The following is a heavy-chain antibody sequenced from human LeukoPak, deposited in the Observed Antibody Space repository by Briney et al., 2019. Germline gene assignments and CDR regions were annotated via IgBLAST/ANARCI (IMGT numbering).Heavy chain of an antibody. J-gene: IGHJ4*02. V-gene: IGHV3-64D*06. D-gene: IGHD6-13*01. CDR2: ISANGGST. CDR1: GFIISNYA. Sequence: SGGSLRLSCSASGFIISNYAMHWVRQAPGKGLEYFSAISANGGSTYYAESVKGRFTISRDNSKNTLYLQMSSLRAEDTAIYHCVKDLYRGDTSSWYYFDYWGQGTLVTVSS. CDR3: VKDLYRGDTSSWYYFDY.